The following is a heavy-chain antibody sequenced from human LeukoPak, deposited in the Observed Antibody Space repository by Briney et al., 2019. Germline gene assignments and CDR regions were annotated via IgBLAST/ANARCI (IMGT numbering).Heavy chain of an antibody. CDR3: AKDGN. J-gene: IGHJ4*02. Sequence: GGSLRLSCAASGFIFDDYAMHWVRQAPGKGLEWVSGISWNSGSIGYADSVKGRFTISRDNAKNSLYLQMNSLRAEDTALCYCAKDGNWGQGTLVTVSS. CDR2: ISWNSGSI. V-gene: IGHV3-9*01. CDR1: GFIFDDYA.